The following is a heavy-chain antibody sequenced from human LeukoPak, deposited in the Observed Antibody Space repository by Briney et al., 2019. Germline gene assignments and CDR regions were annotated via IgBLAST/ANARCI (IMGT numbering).Heavy chain of an antibody. V-gene: IGHV5-10-1*01. Sequence: RTGESLKISCKGSGYSFTSYWISWVRQMPGKGLEWMGRIDPSDSYTNYSPSFQGHVTIPADKSISTAYLQWSSLKASDTAMYYCARLRGYCSSTSCYATSYYYYGMDVWGKGTTVTVSS. CDR1: GYSFTSYW. J-gene: IGHJ6*04. D-gene: IGHD2-2*01. CDR2: IDPSDSYT. CDR3: ARLRGYCSSTSCYATSYYYYGMDV.